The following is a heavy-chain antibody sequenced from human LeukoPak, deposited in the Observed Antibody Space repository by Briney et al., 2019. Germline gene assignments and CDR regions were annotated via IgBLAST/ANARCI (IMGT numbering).Heavy chain of an antibody. CDR1: GFTFSSYA. V-gene: IGHV3-30-3*01. CDR3: ARDDSSAVARLSL. Sequence: GRSLRLSCAASGFTFSSYAMHWVRQAPGKGLEWVAVISYDGSNKYYADSVKGRFTISRDNSKNTLYLQMNSLRAEDTAVYYCARDDSSAVARLSLWGQGTLVTVSS. CDR2: ISYDGSNK. J-gene: IGHJ4*02. D-gene: IGHD3-22*01.